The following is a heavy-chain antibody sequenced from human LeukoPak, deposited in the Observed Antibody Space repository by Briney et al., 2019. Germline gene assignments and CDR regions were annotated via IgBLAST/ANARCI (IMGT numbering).Heavy chain of an antibody. J-gene: IGHJ2*01. CDR3: AREPAKRGDFDL. V-gene: IGHV3-13*01. CDR1: GFTLSYYD. Sequence: PGGALRLSCAASGFTLSYYDMHWVRQATGKGLEWVSSIGTAGDTYYLGSVKGRFTISRENAKNSLYLQMNSLRAGDTAVYYCAREPAKRGDFDLWGRGTLVTVSS. CDR2: IGTAGDT.